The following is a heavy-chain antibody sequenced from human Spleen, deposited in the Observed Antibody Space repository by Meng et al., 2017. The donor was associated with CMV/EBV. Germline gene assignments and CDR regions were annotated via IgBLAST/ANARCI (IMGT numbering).Heavy chain of an antibody. Sequence: SETLSLTCSVSGGSMSSYYWSWIRQPPGKGLEWIGYIYYSGYTNYNPSLKSRVTISVDTSKNQFSLKLSSVTTSDTAVYYCARAVGATPPDYWGQGTLVTVSS. J-gene: IGHJ4*02. CDR3: ARAVGATPPDY. CDR2: IYYSGYT. V-gene: IGHV4-59*01. CDR1: GGSMSSYY. D-gene: IGHD1-26*01.